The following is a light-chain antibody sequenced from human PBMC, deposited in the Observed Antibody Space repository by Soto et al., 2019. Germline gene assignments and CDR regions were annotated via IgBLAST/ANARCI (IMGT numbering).Light chain of an antibody. CDR2: EDS. V-gene: IGLV2-23*01. Sequence: QSVLTQPASVSGSPGQSITISCTGTSSDVGSYNLVSWYQQHPGKAPKLTIYEDSKRPSGVSNRFSGSKSGNTASLTISGLQAEDEADYYCCSYAGSGTYVFGTGTKVTVL. J-gene: IGLJ1*01. CDR3: CSYAGSGTYV. CDR1: SSDVGSYNL.